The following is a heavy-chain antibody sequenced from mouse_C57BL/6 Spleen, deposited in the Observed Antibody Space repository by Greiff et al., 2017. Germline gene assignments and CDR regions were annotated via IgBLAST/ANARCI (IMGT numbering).Heavy chain of an antibody. CDR2: IHPNSGST. CDR1: GYNFTSSW. J-gene: IGHJ3*01. D-gene: IGHD1-3*01. CDR3: ARGLNPFAY. V-gene: IGHV1-64*01. Sequence: QVQLQQPGAELVKPGASVKLSCKASGYNFTSSWMHWVKQRPGQGLEWIGMIHPNSGSTNYNEKFQSKATLTAEKSSSTAYMQLSSLTSEDSAVYYCARGLNPFAYWGQGTLVTVSA.